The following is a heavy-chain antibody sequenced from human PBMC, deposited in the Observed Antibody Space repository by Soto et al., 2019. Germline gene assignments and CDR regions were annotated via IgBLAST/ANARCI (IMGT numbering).Heavy chain of an antibody. J-gene: IGHJ2*01. V-gene: IGHV1-2*02. D-gene: IGHD2-2*01. Sequence: GASVKVSCKASGYTFTDYYIYWVRQAPGQGLEWVGWINPDSGGTNLAQRFQGRVTMTSDTSINTAYMELSSLRSDDTAVYYCAIRTGQLAIISEFDGDWFFEVWGRGTLVTVSS. CDR2: INPDSGGT. CDR3: AIRTGQLAIISEFDGDWFFEV. CDR1: GYTFTDYY.